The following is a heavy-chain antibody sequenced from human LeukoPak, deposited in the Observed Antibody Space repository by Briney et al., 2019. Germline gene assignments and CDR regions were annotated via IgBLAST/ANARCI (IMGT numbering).Heavy chain of an antibody. V-gene: IGHV3-23*01. Sequence: GGSLRPSCAASGFTFSSYAMSWVRQAPGKGLEWVSAISGSGGSTYYADSVKGRFTISRDNSKNTLYLQMNSLRAEDTAVCYCAKESYYDSTLDYWGQGTLVTVSS. J-gene: IGHJ4*02. CDR3: AKESYYDSTLDY. CDR2: ISGSGGST. D-gene: IGHD3-22*01. CDR1: GFTFSSYA.